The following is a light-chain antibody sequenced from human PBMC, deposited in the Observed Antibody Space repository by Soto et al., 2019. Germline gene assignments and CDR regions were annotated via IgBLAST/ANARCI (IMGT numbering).Light chain of an antibody. Sequence: EILMTQSPSTLAVSPGERATLSCGASESVTSSLAWYQQKPGQPPRLLIYAASTRATDVPARFSGGGSGTEFTLTITGLQSEDFAVYYCQQYNIWPLWTFGQGTKVDIK. CDR3: QQYNIWPLWT. V-gene: IGKV3-15*01. CDR2: AAS. J-gene: IGKJ1*01. CDR1: ESVTSS.